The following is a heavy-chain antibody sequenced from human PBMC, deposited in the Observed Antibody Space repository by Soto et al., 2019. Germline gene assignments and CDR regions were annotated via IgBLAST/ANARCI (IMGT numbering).Heavy chain of an antibody. J-gene: IGHJ3*02. CDR1: GYSFSSYW. Sequence: GESLKISCKGSGYSFSSYWIGWVRQMPGKGLEWMGRIDPSDSYTNYSPSFQGHVTISADKSISTAYLQWSSLKASDTAMYYCARPFVGCSGGSCYGAFDIWGQGTMVTVS. V-gene: IGHV5-10-1*01. CDR3: ARPFVGCSGGSCYGAFDI. CDR2: IDPSDSYT. D-gene: IGHD2-15*01.